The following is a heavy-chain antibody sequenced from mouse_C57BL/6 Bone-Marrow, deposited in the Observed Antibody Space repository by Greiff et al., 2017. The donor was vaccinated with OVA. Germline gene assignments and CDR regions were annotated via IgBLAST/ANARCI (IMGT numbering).Heavy chain of an antibody. D-gene: IGHD2-5*01. CDR3: ERCDYSNYVDY. Sequence: QVQLQQSGAELAKPGASVKLSCKASGYTFTSYWMHWVKQRPGQGLEWIGYINPSSGYTKYNQKFKDKATLTADKSSSTAYMQLSSLTYEDSGVYYCERCDYSNYVDYWGQGTTLTVSS. J-gene: IGHJ2*01. V-gene: IGHV1-7*01. CDR2: INPSSGYT. CDR1: GYTFTSYW.